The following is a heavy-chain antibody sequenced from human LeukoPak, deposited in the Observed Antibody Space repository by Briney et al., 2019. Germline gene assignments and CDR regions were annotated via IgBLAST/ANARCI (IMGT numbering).Heavy chain of an antibody. J-gene: IGHJ4*02. D-gene: IGHD3-10*01. CDR3: ARASTMVRGVLDY. V-gene: IGHV3-48*03. CDR2: ISSSGSTI. CDR1: GFTFSSYE. Sequence: PGGSLRLSCAASGFTFSSYEMNWVRQAPGKGLEWVSYISSSGSTIYYADSVKGRFTISRDNAKNSLYLQMNSLRAEDTAVYYCARASTMVRGVLDYWGQGTLVTVSS.